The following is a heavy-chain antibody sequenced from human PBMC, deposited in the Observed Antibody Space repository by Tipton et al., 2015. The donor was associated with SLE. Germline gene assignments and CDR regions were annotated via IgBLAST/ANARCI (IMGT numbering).Heavy chain of an antibody. Sequence: SLRLSCAASGFTFSGSAMHWVRQASGKGLEWVGRIRSKANSYATAYAASVKGRFTISRDDSKNTAYLQMNSLKTEDTAVYYCTMTIAAGDAFDIWGQGTMVTVSS. V-gene: IGHV3-73*01. CDR2: IRSKANSYAT. J-gene: IGHJ3*02. D-gene: IGHD6-13*01. CDR3: TMTIAAGDAFDI. CDR1: GFTFSGSA.